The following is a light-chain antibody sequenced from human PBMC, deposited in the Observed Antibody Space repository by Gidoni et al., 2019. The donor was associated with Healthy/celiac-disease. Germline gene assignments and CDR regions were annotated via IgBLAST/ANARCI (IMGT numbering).Light chain of an antibody. J-gene: IGKJ1*01. CDR1: QSVLYSSNIKNY. CDR3: QQYYSTPPT. V-gene: IGKV4-1*01. CDR2: WAS. Sequence: DIVMTQSPDSLSVPLGERATLNCNSSQSVLYSSNIKNYLAWYQQKPGQPPKLLIYWASTRETGVPERFSGSGSGTDFTLTISSLQAEDVAVYYCQQYYSTPPTFGQGTKVEIK.